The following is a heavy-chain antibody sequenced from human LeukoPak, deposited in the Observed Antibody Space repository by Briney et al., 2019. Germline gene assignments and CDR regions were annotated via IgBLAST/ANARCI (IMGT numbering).Heavy chain of an antibody. CDR3: ARDLGYCSGGSCRDY. Sequence: ASVNVSCKASGYTFTTYGLSWVRQAPGQGLEWMGWINPNSGGTNYAQKFQGRVTMTRDTSISTAYMELSRLRSDDTAVYYCARDLGYCSGGSCRDYWGQGTLGTVSS. CDR1: GYTFTTYG. D-gene: IGHD2-15*01. V-gene: IGHV1-2*02. CDR2: INPNSGGT. J-gene: IGHJ4*02.